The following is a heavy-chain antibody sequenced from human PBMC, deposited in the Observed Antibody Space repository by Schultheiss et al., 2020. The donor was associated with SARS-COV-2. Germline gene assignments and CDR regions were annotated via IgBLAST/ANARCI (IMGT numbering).Heavy chain of an antibody. CDR1: GFSLSTSGMC. J-gene: IGHJ4*02. CDR2: IYYSGST. CDR3: AGHSSSSSFRGPP. V-gene: IGHV4-30-4*07. Sequence: SGPTLVKPTQTLTLTCTFSGFSLSTSGMCVSWIRQPPGKGLEWIGYIYYSGSTNYNPSLKSRVTISVDTSKNQFSLQLNSVTPEDTAVYYCAGHSSSSSFRGPPWGQGTLVTVSS. D-gene: IGHD2-2*01.